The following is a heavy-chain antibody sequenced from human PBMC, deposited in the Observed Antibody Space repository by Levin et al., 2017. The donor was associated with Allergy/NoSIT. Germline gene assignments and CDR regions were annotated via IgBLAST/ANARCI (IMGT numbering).Heavy chain of an antibody. V-gene: IGHV3-23*01. J-gene: IGHJ4*02. D-gene: IGHD2-21*02. CDR3: AKNPCGGDCYHYFDY. CDR1: GFTFSSYA. CDR2: ITSSGGST. Sequence: GGSLRLSCAASGFTFSSYAMSWVRQAPGKGLEWVSTITSSGGSTYHADSVKGRFTISRDNSKSTLHLQMNSLRAEDTAVYYCAKNPCGGDCYHYFDYWGQGTLVTVSS.